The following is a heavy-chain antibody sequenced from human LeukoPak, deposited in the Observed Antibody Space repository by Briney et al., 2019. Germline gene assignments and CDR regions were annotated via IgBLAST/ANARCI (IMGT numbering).Heavy chain of an antibody. CDR2: IYYSGST. D-gene: IGHD3-10*01. J-gene: IGHJ4*02. Sequence: SETLSLTCTVSGGSISSYYWSWIRQPPGKGLEWIGYIYYSGSTNYNPSLKSRVTISVDTSKNQFSLKLSSVTAADTAVYYCARGHYYATYYFDYWGQGTLVTVSS. V-gene: IGHV4-59*01. CDR3: ARGHYYATYYFDY. CDR1: GGSISSYY.